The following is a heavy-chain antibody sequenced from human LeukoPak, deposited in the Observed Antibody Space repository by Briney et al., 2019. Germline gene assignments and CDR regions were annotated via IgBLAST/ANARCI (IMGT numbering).Heavy chain of an antibody. CDR3: ARDLMGWDLHYFDY. V-gene: IGHV3-21*01. J-gene: IGHJ4*02. Sequence: GGSLRLSCAASGFTFISYWMSWVRQAPGKGLEWVSSISSSSSYIYYADSVKGRFTISRDNAKNSLYLQMHSLRAEDTAVHYCARDLMGWDLHYFDYWGQGTLVTVSS. D-gene: IGHD1-26*01. CDR2: ISSSSSYI. CDR1: GFTFISYW.